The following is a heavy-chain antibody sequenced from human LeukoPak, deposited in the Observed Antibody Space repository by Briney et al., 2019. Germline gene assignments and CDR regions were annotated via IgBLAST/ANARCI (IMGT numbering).Heavy chain of an antibody. J-gene: IGHJ4*02. V-gene: IGHV3-21*01. Sequence: GSLRLSCAASGFTFSSYSMNWVRQAPGKGLEWVSSISSSSSYIYYADSVKGRFTISRDNAKNSLYLQMNSLRAEDTAVYYCAPVAATPYYFDYWGQGTLVTVSS. CDR3: APVAATPYYFDY. CDR1: GFTFSSYS. D-gene: IGHD2-15*01. CDR2: ISSSSSYI.